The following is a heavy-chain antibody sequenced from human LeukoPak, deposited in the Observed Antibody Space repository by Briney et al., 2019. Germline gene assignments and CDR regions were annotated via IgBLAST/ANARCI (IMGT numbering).Heavy chain of an antibody. Sequence: ASVKVSCKASGYTFTSYAMHWVRQAPGQRLEWMGWFNAGNGNTKYSQKFQGRVTITRDTSASTAYMELSSLRSEDTAVYYCARERDYGSRFDPWGQGTLVTVSS. V-gene: IGHV1-3*01. CDR3: ARERDYGSRFDP. CDR2: FNAGNGNT. D-gene: IGHD3-10*01. J-gene: IGHJ5*02. CDR1: GYTFTSYA.